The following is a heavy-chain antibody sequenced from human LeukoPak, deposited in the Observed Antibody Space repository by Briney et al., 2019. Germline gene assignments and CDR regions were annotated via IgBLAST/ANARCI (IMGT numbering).Heavy chain of an antibody. J-gene: IGHJ3*02. CDR3: ARTRPRGELPAWAFDI. Sequence: ASVKVSCKASGYTFTGYYMHWVRQAPGQGLEWMGWINPNSGGTSYAQKFQGRVTMTRDTSTSTVYMELSSLRSEDTAVYYCARTRPRGELPAWAFDIWGQGTMVTVSS. V-gene: IGHV1-2*02. CDR2: INPNSGGT. D-gene: IGHD1-26*01. CDR1: GYTFTGYY.